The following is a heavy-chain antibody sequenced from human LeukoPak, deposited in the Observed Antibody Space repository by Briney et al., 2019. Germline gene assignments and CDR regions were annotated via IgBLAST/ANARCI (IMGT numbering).Heavy chain of an antibody. CDR3: ARDHLANLASRLFDP. Sequence: SETLSLTCTVSGGSISSYYWSWIRQSPGKGLEWIGYIYYSGSTNYNPSLKSRVTISVDTSKNQFSLKLSSVTAADTAVYYCARDHLANLASRLFDPWGQGTLVTVSS. CDR1: GGSISSYY. J-gene: IGHJ5*02. CDR2: IYYSGST. D-gene: IGHD3-3*01. V-gene: IGHV4-59*12.